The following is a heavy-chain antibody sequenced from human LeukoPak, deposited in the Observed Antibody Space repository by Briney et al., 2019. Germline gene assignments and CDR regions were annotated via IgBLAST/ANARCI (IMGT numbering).Heavy chain of an antibody. Sequence: PSETLSLTCTVSVGSISSSSYYWGWIRQPPGKGLEWIGSIYYSGSTYYNPSLKSRVTISVDTSKNQFSLKLSSVTAADTAVYYCARGDGYARGWGQGTLVTVSS. J-gene: IGHJ4*02. D-gene: IGHD5-24*01. CDR1: VGSISSSSYY. V-gene: IGHV4-39*01. CDR3: ARGDGYARG. CDR2: IYYSGST.